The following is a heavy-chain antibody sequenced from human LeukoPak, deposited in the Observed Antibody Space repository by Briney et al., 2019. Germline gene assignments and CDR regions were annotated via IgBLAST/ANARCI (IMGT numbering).Heavy chain of an antibody. V-gene: IGHV1-69*06. CDR3: ARGIYDFWSGHKYYYYMDV. CDR1: GGTFSSYA. J-gene: IGHJ6*03. Sequence: ASVKVSCKASGGTFSSYATGWVRQAPGQGLEWMGGIIPIFGTANYAQKFQGRVTITADKSTSTAYMELSSLRSEDTAVYYCARGIYDFWSGHKYYYYMDVWGKGTTVTVSS. CDR2: IIPIFGTA. D-gene: IGHD3-3*01.